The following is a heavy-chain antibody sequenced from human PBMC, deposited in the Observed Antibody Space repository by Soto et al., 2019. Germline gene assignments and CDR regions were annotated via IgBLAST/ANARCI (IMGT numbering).Heavy chain of an antibody. CDR3: ARDGQYGDYGYYFDF. Sequence: AASVKVSCKASGYTFTAYYIHWVRQAPGQGLEWMGWISPNSGVTNYAQKFQGRVTMTRDTSITTAHMELSGLKSDDSAIYYCARDGQYGDYGYYFDFWGPGTLVTVSS. CDR1: GYTFTAYY. D-gene: IGHD4-17*01. V-gene: IGHV1-2*02. CDR2: ISPNSGVT. J-gene: IGHJ4*02.